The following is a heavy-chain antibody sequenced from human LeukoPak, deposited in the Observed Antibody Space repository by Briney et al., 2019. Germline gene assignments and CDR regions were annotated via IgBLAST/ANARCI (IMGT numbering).Heavy chain of an antibody. CDR3: AKGGPRYYYYGMDV. J-gene: IGHJ6*04. CDR1: GFTFSSYA. Sequence: GGSLRLSCAASGFTFSSYAMHWVRQAPGKGLEWVAVISYDGSNKYYADSVKGRFTISRDNSKNTLYLQMNSLRAEDTAVYYCAKGGPRYYYYGMDVGGKGTTVTVSS. CDR2: ISYDGSNK. V-gene: IGHV3-30*04.